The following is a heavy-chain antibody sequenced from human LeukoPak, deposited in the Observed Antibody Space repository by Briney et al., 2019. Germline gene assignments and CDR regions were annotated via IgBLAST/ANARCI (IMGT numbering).Heavy chain of an antibody. CDR1: GYSFTSYW. CDR2: IYPGDSDT. CDR3: ARRASSSSNYFYYMDV. V-gene: IGHV5-51*01. Sequence: GESLKISCKGSGYSFTSYWIGWVRQMPGKGLEWMGIIYPGDSDTRYSPSFQGQVTISVDKSTSTAYLQWSSLKASDTAMYYCARRASSSSNYFYYMDVWGKGTTVTVSS. J-gene: IGHJ6*03. D-gene: IGHD2-2*01.